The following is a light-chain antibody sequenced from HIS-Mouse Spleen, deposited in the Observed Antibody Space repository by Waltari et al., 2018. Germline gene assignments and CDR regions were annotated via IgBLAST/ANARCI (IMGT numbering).Light chain of an antibody. Sequence: QSALTQPASVSGSPGQSITISCTGTSSDVGGYNYVSWYQQHPGKAPKLMIYDVSSRPSGVSNRFSGSQSGNTASLTISGLQAEDEADYYCSSYTSSSTRVFGGGTKLTVL. CDR1: SSDVGGYNY. V-gene: IGLV2-14*03. CDR3: SSYTSSSTRV. J-gene: IGLJ3*02. CDR2: DVS.